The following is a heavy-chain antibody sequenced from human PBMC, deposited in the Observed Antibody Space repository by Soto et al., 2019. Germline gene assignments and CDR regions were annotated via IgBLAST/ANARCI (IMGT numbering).Heavy chain of an antibody. Sequence: GPTLVNPTQTLTLTCTLSGISLSTSGVGLGWIRQTPGKALEWLALVYWNDDKHYSPSLKSRLTITKDTSKNQAILTMTNMDPVDTATYYCARGLATLPVFAFDIWGQGTVVTVSS. D-gene: IGHD1-1*01. J-gene: IGHJ3*02. CDR3: ARGLATLPVFAFDI. CDR1: GISLSTSGVG. CDR2: VYWNDDK. V-gene: IGHV2-5*01.